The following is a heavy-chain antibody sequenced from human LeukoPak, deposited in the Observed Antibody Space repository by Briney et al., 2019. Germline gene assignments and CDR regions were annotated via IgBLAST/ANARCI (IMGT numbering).Heavy chain of an antibody. V-gene: IGHV3-7*01. CDR3: ARSRCPNYYGSGSPRPRCYFDY. CDR2: IKQDGSEK. J-gene: IGHJ4*02. Sequence: PGGSLRLSCAASGSTFSSYWMSWVRQAPGKGLEWVANIKQDGSEKYYVDSVKGRFTISRDNAKNSLYLQMNSLRAEDTAVYYCARSRCPNYYGSGSPRPRCYFDYWGQGTLVTVSS. CDR1: GSTFSSYW. D-gene: IGHD3-10*01.